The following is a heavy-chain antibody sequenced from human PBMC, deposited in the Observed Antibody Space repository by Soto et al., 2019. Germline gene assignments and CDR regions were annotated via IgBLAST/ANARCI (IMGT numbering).Heavy chain of an antibody. V-gene: IGHV3-30*03. CDR2: ISYDGINK. J-gene: IGHJ4*02. CDR3: GAGQYFSDY. D-gene: IGHD6-13*01. Sequence: QVQLVESGGGEVQPGKSLRLSCAASGFSFTNYGMHRVRQAPGKGLECVALISYDGINKYYADSVKGRFTISRDNSKNTLYMQMNSLRPEDTAVYYCGAGQYFSDYWGQGTLVSVSS. CDR1: GFSFTNYG.